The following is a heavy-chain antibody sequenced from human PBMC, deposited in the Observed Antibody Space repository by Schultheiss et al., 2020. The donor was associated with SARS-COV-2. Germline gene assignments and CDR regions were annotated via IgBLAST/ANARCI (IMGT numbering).Heavy chain of an antibody. Sequence: SQTLSLTCTVSGGSIRGYYWSWIRQPPGKGLEWIDYIYYSGSTNYNPSLKSRVTISVDTSKNQFSLKLSSVTAADTAVYYCARHVVAAGPSFDYWGQGTLVTVSS. D-gene: IGHD6-6*01. CDR2: IYYSGST. CDR1: GGSIRGYY. V-gene: IGHV4-59*08. CDR3: ARHVVAAGPSFDY. J-gene: IGHJ4*02.